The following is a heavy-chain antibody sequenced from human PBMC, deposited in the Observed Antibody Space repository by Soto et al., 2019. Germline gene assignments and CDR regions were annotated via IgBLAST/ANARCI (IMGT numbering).Heavy chain of an antibody. CDR3: AKVNMITFGGVTGGIDV. CDR1: GFTFDDYA. J-gene: IGHJ6*02. Sequence: SGGSLRLSCAASGFTFDDYAMHWVRQAPGKGLEWVSGISWNSGSIGYADSVKGRFTISRDNAKNSLYLQMNSLRAEDTAVYYCAKVNMITFGGVTGGIDVWGQGATVTVSS. CDR2: ISWNSGSI. V-gene: IGHV3-9*01. D-gene: IGHD3-16*01.